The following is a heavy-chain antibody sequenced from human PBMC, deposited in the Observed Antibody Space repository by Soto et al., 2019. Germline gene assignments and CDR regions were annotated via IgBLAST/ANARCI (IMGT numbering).Heavy chain of an antibody. CDR3: ARTEGSGWDLYYYYGMDV. J-gene: IGHJ6*02. Sequence: PSQTLSLTCAISGDSVSSNSAAWNWIRQSPWRGLELLGRTYYRSKWYNDYAVSVKSRITINPDTSKKQFSVQLSSVAPEDRSVYFCARTEGSGWDLYYYYGMDVWGQGTTVTVSS. CDR1: GDSVSSNSAA. CDR2: TYYRSKWYN. V-gene: IGHV6-1*01. D-gene: IGHD6-19*01.